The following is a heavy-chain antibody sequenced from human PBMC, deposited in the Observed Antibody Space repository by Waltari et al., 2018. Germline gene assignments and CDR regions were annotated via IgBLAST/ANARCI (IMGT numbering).Heavy chain of an antibody. CDR2: IWFDGSDK. V-gene: IGHV3-30*02. CDR1: GFTFSNFG. Sequence: QVNLVESGGGVVQPGGSLRLSCATSGFTFSNFGMHWVRQVPGKGLGVWALIWFDGSDKVDADSVRGRFTISRDNSARTLYLDMDSLRLDDTAMYYCAKDAFGNTYLDFWGQGTLVTVSS. CDR3: AKDAFGNTYLDF. D-gene: IGHD2-2*02. J-gene: IGHJ4*02.